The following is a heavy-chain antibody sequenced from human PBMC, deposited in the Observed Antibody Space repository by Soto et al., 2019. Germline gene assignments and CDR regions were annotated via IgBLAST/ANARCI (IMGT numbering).Heavy chain of an antibody. J-gene: IGHJ4*03. Sequence: SGGSLRLSCAASGFIFSDHYKDWVRQAPGKGLEWVGRSANKADSYTTEYGASVKGRFTISRDGSKNSLYLQMNSLKTEDTAVYYCTREDFSNSNDVPHFGSWGPGTLVNVSS. D-gene: IGHD1-20*01. V-gene: IGHV3-72*01. CDR1: GFIFSDHY. CDR3: TREDFSNSNDVPHFGS. CDR2: SANKADSYTT.